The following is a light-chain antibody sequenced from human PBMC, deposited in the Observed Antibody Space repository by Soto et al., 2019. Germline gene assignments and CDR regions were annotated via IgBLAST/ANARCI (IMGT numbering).Light chain of an antibody. CDR3: QQYCSSLYT. J-gene: IGKJ2*01. CDR1: RSVSSSY. Sequence: EIVLTQSPGTLSLSPGERATLSCRASRSVSSSYLAWYQQKPGQAPRLLIYDASSRATGIPDRFSGSGSGTDFTLTISRLEPEDFAVYYCQQYCSSLYTFGQGTKLEIK. V-gene: IGKV3-20*01. CDR2: DAS.